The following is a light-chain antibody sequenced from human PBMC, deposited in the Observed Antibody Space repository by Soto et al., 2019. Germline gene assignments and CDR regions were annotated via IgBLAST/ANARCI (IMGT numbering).Light chain of an antibody. V-gene: IGLV1-40*01. CDR1: SSNIGAGYD. J-gene: IGLJ1*01. CDR3: QSYDSSLSGYV. CDR2: GNS. Sequence: SVLTQPPSVSWAPGQRVTISCTGSSSNIGAGYDVHWYQQLPGTAPKLLIYGNSNRPSGVPDRFSGSKSGTSASLAITGLQAEDEADYYCQSYDSSLSGYVFGTGTKV.